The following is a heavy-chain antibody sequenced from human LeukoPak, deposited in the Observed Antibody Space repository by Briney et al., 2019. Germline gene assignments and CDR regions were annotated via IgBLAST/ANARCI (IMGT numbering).Heavy chain of an antibody. J-gene: IGHJ3*02. CDR2: IFHTGTT. CDR1: GGSISPFY. V-gene: IGHV4-59*01. D-gene: IGHD2-21*02. Sequence: SETLSPTCTVSGGSISPFYWSWILQPPGPGLEWIGNIFHTGTTNYNPSLSSRLTISVDRSRNDFSLNLRSVTAADTAVYYCVRARDMAFDIWGLGTMVTVSS. CDR3: VRARDMAFDI.